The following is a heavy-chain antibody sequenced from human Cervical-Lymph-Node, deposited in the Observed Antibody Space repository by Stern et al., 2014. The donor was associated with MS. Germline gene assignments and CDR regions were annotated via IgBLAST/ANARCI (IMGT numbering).Heavy chain of an antibody. CDR1: GYTFTNTG. V-gene: IGHV1-18*01. CDR3: ARGDDKTSYDY. J-gene: IGHJ4*02. Sequence: QVQLVQSGAEVKKPGASVKVSCKASGYTFTNTGINWVRLAPGQGPEWMGWVSTYNGNTKYAQKLRGRVTMTTDTSTSTAYMELRSLRSDDTAVYYCARGDDKTSYDYWGQGTLVTVSS. D-gene: IGHD1-1*01. CDR2: VSTYNGNT.